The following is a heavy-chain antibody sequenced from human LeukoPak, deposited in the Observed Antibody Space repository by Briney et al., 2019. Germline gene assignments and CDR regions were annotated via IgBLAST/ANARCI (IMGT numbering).Heavy chain of an antibody. V-gene: IGHV1-69*05. Sequence: SVKVSCKASGGTFSSYAISWVRQAPGQGLEWMGRIIPIFDTANYAQKFQGRVTITTDESTSTAYMELSSLRSEDTAVYYCAREPVGATKRFDYWGQGTLVTVSS. CDR1: GGTFSSYA. CDR2: IIPIFDTA. J-gene: IGHJ4*02. D-gene: IGHD1-26*01. CDR3: AREPVGATKRFDY.